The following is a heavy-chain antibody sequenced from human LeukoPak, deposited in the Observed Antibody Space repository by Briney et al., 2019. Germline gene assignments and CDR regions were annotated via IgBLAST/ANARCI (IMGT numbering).Heavy chain of an antibody. V-gene: IGHV1-2*02. CDR3: ARGEGKRYFDWFFY. Sequence: RASVKVSCKASGCFFTGYHMHWVRQAPGQGLEWMGWINPNNGGTDYAQKFQGRVTMTRDTSISTAYMELSRLTSDDTAVYFCARGEGKRYFDWFFYWGQGTLVTVSS. J-gene: IGHJ4*02. CDR2: INPNNGGT. CDR1: GCFFTGYH. D-gene: IGHD3-9*01.